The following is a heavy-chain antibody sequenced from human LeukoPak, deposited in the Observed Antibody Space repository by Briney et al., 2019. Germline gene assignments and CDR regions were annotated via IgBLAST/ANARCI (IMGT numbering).Heavy chain of an antibody. CDR3: ARSRAFNSGAFDP. D-gene: IGHD1-26*01. Sequence: SETLSLTCTVSGASVSSASYWSWIRQPPGKGVEWIAHIYNGVNTNYNPSLKSRVTISVDTSKNQFSLRLNSVTAADTAVYYCARSRAFNSGAFDPWGQGTLVTVSS. CDR1: GASVSSASY. CDR2: IYNGVNT. V-gene: IGHV4-61*01. J-gene: IGHJ5*02.